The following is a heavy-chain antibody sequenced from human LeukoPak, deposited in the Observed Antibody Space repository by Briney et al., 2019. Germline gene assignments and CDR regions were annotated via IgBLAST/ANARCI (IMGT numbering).Heavy chain of an antibody. CDR1: GFTFSSYA. V-gene: IGHV3-30*04. Sequence: PGGSLRLSCAASGFTFSSYAMHWVRQAPGKGLEWVAVISYDGSNKYYADSVKGRFTTSRDNSKNTLYLQMNSLRAEDTAVYYCAREGPYGSGSYYKSPPYYYYYYMDVWGKGTTVTVSS. D-gene: IGHD3-10*01. CDR2: ISYDGSNK. J-gene: IGHJ6*03. CDR3: AREGPYGSGSYYKSPPYYYYYYMDV.